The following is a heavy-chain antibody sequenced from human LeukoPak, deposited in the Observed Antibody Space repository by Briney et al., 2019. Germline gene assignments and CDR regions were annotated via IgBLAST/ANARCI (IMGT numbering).Heavy chain of an antibody. D-gene: IGHD1-1*01. CDR2: INNEGSDT. CDR3: ARGGGGNFDY. V-gene: IGHV3-74*01. J-gene: IGHJ4*02. Sequence: GGSLRLSCAASGFTFSSYWMHWVCQAPGKGLVWVSRINNEGSDTIYADSVKGRFTISRDNAKNTLYLQINSLRAEDTAVYYCARGGGGNFDYWGQGTLVTVSS. CDR1: GFTFSSYW.